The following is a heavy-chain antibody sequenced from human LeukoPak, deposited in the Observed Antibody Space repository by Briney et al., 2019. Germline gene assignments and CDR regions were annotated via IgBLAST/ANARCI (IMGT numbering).Heavy chain of an antibody. CDR1: GGSVSSGSYY. CDR3: ARAGETSGYSSSLLDY. D-gene: IGHD6-13*01. J-gene: IGHJ4*02. Sequence: SETLSLTCTVSGGSVSSGSYYWSWIRQPPGKGLEWIGYIYYSGSTNYNPSLKSRVTISVDTSKNQFSLKLSSVTAADTAVYYCARAGETSGYSSSLLDYWGQGTLVTVS. CDR2: IYYSGST. V-gene: IGHV4-61*01.